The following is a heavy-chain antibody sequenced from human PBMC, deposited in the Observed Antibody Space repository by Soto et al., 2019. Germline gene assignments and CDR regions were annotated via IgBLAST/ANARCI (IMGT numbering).Heavy chain of an antibody. Sequence: QVQLVQSGAEVKKPGASVKVSCKASGYTFTSYGISWVRQAPGQGLEWMGWISAYNGNTNYAQKLQGRVTMTTDTPTSTAYMELRSLRPDDTAVYCCARDDRVSSGWYEGGDYWGQGTLVTVSS. D-gene: IGHD6-19*01. CDR1: GYTFTSYG. CDR2: ISAYNGNT. J-gene: IGHJ4*02. CDR3: ARDDRVSSGWYEGGDY. V-gene: IGHV1-18*01.